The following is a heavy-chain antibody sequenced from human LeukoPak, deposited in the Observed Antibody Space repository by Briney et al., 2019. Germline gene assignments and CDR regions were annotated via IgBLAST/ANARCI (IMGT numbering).Heavy chain of an antibody. CDR2: INPNSGGT. J-gene: IGHJ4*02. V-gene: IGHV1-2*06. CDR1: RYTFTGYY. CDR3: VRLGPVISKYYFDY. Sequence: ASVKVSCKASRYTFTGYYMHWVRPAPGQGLEWMGRINPNSGGTNYAQKFQGGVTITRDTSISTAYMELSTLRSSATAVYDCVRLGPVISKYYFDYWGQGTLVTVSS. D-gene: IGHD3-10*01.